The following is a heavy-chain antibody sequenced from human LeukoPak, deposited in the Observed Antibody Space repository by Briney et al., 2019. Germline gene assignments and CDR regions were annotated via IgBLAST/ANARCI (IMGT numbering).Heavy chain of an antibody. CDR3: ARGRQYLARVVDF. V-gene: IGHV3-30*03. J-gene: IGHJ4*02. CDR2: ISYDGINK. CDR1: GFTFSSYV. Sequence: PGRSLRLSCAASGFTFSSYVMHWVRQAPGKGLEWVALISYDGINKNYADSVEGRFTISRDNSKSTLYLQVNSLRVEDTAVYYCARGRQYLARVVDFWGQGTLVTVSS. D-gene: IGHD2-15*01.